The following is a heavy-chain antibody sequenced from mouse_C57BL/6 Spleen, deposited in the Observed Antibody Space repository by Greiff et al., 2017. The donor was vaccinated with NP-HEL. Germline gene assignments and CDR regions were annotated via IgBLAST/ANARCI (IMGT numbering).Heavy chain of an antibody. D-gene: IGHD2-4*01. Sequence: EVMLVESGGGLVQPGGSLKLSCAASGFTFSDYYMYWVRQTPEKRLEWVAYISNGGGSTYYPDTVKGRFTISRDNAKNTLYLQMSRLKSEDTAMYYCARQIYYDYDDAMDYWGQGTSVTVSS. CDR3: ARQIYYDYDDAMDY. CDR2: ISNGGGST. V-gene: IGHV5-12*01. J-gene: IGHJ4*01. CDR1: GFTFSDYY.